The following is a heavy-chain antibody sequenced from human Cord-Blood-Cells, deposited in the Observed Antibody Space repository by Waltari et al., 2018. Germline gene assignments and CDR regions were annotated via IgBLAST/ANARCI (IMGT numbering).Heavy chain of an antibody. CDR3: ARSFPRYCSSTSCYIPYYYYYMDV. D-gene: IGHD2-2*02. CDR2: ISSSSSYI. V-gene: IGHV3-21*01. J-gene: IGHJ6*03. Sequence: EVQLVESGGGLVKPGGSLRLSCAASGFTFSSYSMNWVRQAPGKGLEWVSSISSSSSYIYYADAVKGRFTISRDNAKNSRYLQMNSLRAEDTAVYYCARSFPRYCSSTSCYIPYYYYYMDVWGKGTTVTVSS. CDR1: GFTFSSYS.